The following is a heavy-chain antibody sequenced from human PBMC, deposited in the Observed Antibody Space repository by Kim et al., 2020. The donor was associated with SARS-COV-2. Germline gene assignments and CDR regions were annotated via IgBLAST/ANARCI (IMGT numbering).Heavy chain of an antibody. CDR2: ISYDGSNK. Sequence: GGSLRLFCAASGFTFSSYGMHWVRQAPGKGLEWVAVISYDGSNKYYADSVKGRFTISRDNSKNTLYLQMNSLRAEDTAVYYCAKNWYSSSSVTYYYGMDVWGQGTTVTVSS. D-gene: IGHD6-6*01. J-gene: IGHJ6*02. CDR3: AKNWYSSSSVTYYYGMDV. CDR1: GFTFSSYG. V-gene: IGHV3-30*18.